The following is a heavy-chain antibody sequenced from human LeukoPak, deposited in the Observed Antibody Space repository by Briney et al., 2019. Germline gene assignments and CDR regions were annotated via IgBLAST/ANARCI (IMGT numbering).Heavy chain of an antibody. CDR3: ARGGPSGVVTPYYYYYYMDV. CDR2: ISSSSSYI. V-gene: IGHV3-21*01. D-gene: IGHD3-3*01. CDR1: GFTFSSYS. J-gene: IGHJ6*03. Sequence: GGSLRLSCAASGFTFSSYSMNWVRQAPGKGLEWVSSISSSSSYIYYADSVKGRFTISRDNAKNSLYLQMNSLRAGDTAVYYCARGGPSGVVTPYYYYYYMDVWGKGTTVTVSS.